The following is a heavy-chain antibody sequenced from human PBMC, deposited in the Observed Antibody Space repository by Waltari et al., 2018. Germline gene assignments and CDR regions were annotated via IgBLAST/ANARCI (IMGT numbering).Heavy chain of an antibody. CDR1: GYTFTGYY. V-gene: IGHV1-2*02. J-gene: IGHJ3*02. D-gene: IGHD2-21*02. CDR2: SNPNSGGT. Sequence: QVQLVQSGAEVKKPGASVKVSCKASGYTFTGYYMHWVRQAPGQGLEWMGWSNPNSGGTNYAQKFQGRVTMTRDTSISTAYMELSRLRSDDTAVYYCARTHIVVVTAIPGHDAFDIWGQGTMVTVSS. CDR3: ARTHIVVVTAIPGHDAFDI.